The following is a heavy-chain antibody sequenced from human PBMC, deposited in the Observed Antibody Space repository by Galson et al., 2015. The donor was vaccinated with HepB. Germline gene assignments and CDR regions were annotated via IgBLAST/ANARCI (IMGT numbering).Heavy chain of an antibody. CDR3: AKDLWYYDSSAYYYILGAVDY. Sequence: SLRLSCAASGFTFSSYGMHWVRQAPGKGLAWVAVISSDGSKKYYADSVKGRVSVPRDNSKNTVYLQMNSLRTEDTAAYYCAKDLWYYDSSAYYYILGAVDYWGQGTLVTVSS. V-gene: IGHV3-30*18. D-gene: IGHD3-22*01. J-gene: IGHJ4*02. CDR2: ISSDGSKK. CDR1: GFTFSSYG.